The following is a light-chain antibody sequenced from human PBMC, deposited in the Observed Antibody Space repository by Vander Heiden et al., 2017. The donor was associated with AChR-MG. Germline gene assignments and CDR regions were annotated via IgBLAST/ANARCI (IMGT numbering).Light chain of an antibody. CDR3: MQALQTRT. Sequence: DIVLTQSPLSLPVTPGESASISCRSSQSLLHNDGYNYLDWYLQKPGQSPQLLIHLGSNRASGVPDRFSGSGSGTDFTLKISRVEAEDVGVYYCMQALQTRTFGQGTKVEI. CDR1: QSLLHNDGYNY. J-gene: IGKJ1*01. V-gene: IGKV2-28*01. CDR2: LGS.